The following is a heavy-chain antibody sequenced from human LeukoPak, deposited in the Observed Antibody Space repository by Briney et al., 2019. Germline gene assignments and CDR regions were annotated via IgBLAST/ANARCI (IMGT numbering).Heavy chain of an antibody. D-gene: IGHD6-19*01. Sequence: GGSLRLSCAASGFTFSSYGMHWVRQAPGKGLEWVAFIRYDGNNAFYVDSVKGRFTISRDNSKNTLYLQMNSLRAEDTAVYYCATQWLVEGAHDAFDIWGQGTMVTVSS. CDR3: ATQWLVEGAHDAFDI. CDR1: GFTFSSYG. CDR2: IRYDGNNA. J-gene: IGHJ3*02. V-gene: IGHV3-30*02.